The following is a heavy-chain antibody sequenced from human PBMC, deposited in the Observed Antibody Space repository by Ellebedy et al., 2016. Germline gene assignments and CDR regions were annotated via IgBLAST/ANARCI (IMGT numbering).Heavy chain of an antibody. V-gene: IGHV4-61*02. D-gene: IGHD5-18*01. CDR1: GGSISSGSYY. CDR3: ARGYSYGYYYYYYMDV. J-gene: IGHJ6*03. CDR2: IYTSGST. Sequence: LRLXXTVSGGSISSGSYYWSWIRQPAGKGLEWIGRIYTSGSTNYNPSLKSRVTMSVDTSKNQFSLKLSSVTAADTAVYYCARGYSYGYYYYYYMDVWGKGTTVTVSS.